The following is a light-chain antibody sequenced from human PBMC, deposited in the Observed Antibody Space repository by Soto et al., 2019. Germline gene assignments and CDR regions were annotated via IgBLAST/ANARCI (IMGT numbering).Light chain of an antibody. V-gene: IGKV1-39*01. CDR3: QQTYSIPLT. J-gene: IGKJ4*01. CDR2: AAY. CDR1: QTINNY. Sequence: DIQMTQSPSSLSASVGDRFTITCRTSQTINNYLNWYQQKPGRAPKLLIYAAYNLQSGVPSRFSGSGSGTDFTLAISALQPDGFATYFCQQTYSIPLTFGGGTKVDIK.